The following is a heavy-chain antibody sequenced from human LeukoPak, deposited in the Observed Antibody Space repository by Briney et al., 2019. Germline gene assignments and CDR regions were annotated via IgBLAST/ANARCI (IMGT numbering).Heavy chain of an antibody. CDR1: GGSVSSGSYY. CDR3: ARNRGWDSFDI. D-gene: IGHD3-10*01. V-gene: IGHV4-61*01. CDR2: IYYTGST. Sequence: SETLSLTCTVSGGSVSSGSYYWSCLPQPPGKGLEWIGYIYYTGSTNYNPSLKSRVTISVDTSNNQFSLMLSSVTAADTAVYYCARNRGWDSFDIWGQGTMVTVSS. J-gene: IGHJ3*02.